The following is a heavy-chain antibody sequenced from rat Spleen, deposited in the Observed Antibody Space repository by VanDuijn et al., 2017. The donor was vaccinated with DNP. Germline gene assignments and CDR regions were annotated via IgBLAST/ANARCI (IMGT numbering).Heavy chain of an antibody. CDR1: GFTFSDYY. CDR3: AKDAFDY. J-gene: IGHJ2*01. Sequence: EVQLVESGGGLVQPGRSLKLSCAASGFTFSDYYMAWVRQAPKKGLEWVAYISFEGSSAYFGDSVKGRFTISRDNAKRTLYLQMESLRSEDTATYYCAKDAFDYWGQGVMVTVSS. V-gene: IGHV5-22*01. CDR2: ISFEGSSA.